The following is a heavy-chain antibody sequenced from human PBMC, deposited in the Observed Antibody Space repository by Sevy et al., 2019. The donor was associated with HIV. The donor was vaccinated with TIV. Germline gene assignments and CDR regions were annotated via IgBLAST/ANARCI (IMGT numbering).Heavy chain of an antibody. V-gene: IGHV1-2*02. J-gene: IGHJ5*02. CDR2: INSAGT. CDR1: GSTFSDDY. D-gene: IGHD1-1*01. Sequence: ASVKVSCKTSGSTFSDDYIHWVRQAPGERLEWMGWINSAGTNYAETFQGRVTMTRDASITTAYMELNSHRSDDTATDDCASSTKLYTSWYDHWGQGVVVTVSS. CDR3: ASSTKLYTSWYDH.